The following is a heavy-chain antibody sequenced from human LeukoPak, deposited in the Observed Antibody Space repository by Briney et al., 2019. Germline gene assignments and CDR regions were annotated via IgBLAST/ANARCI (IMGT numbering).Heavy chain of an antibody. D-gene: IGHD2/OR15-2a*01. CDR1: GFTFSSYS. CDR2: ISSSSSTI. J-gene: IGHJ4*02. V-gene: IGHV3-48*01. CDR3: TTDLWGGY. Sequence: GGSLRLSCAASGFTFSSYSMNWVRQAPGKGLEWVSYISSSSSTIYYADSVEGRFTISRDNAKDSLYLQMNSLKTEDTAVYYCTTDLWGGYWGQGTLVTVSS.